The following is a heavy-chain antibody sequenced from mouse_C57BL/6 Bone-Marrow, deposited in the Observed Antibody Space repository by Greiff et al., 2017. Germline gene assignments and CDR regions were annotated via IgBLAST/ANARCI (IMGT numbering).Heavy chain of an antibody. CDR2: IYPGSGNT. V-gene: IGHV1-76*01. D-gene: IGHD2-3*01. CDR3: ARYLDGYYWYFDV. CDR1: GYTFTDYY. Sequence: QVQLQQSGAELVRPGASVKLSCKASGYTFTDYYINWVKQRPGQGLEWIARIYPGSGNTYYNEKFKGKATLTAEKSSSTAYMQLSSLTSEDSAVYSCARYLDGYYWYFDVWGTGTTVTVSS. J-gene: IGHJ1*03.